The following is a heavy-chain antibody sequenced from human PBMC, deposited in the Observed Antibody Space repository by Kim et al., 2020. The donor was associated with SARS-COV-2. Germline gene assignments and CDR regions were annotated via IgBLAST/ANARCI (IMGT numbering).Heavy chain of an antibody. J-gene: IGHJ3*02. V-gene: IGHV4-59*01. D-gene: IGHD1-26*01. CDR3: ARDVGATDRDAFDI. Sequence: NPPLKSRVTISVYTSKNPFSLKLSSVTAADTAVYYCARDVGATDRDAFDIWGQGTMVTVSS.